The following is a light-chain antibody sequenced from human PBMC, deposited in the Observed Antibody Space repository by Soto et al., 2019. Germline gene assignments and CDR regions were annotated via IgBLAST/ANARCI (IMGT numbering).Light chain of an antibody. V-gene: IGKV3-15*01. J-gene: IGKJ5*01. CDR1: QSVSSN. CDR3: QPYHNWPIT. Sequence: IVLTQSPGTLSLSPGEIATLSCRASQSVSSNLAWHQQKPGQAPRILMYDASTRATGIPARFSGSGSGTEFTLTISSLQSEDFAVYYCQPYHNWPITVGQVTRLEIK. CDR2: DAS.